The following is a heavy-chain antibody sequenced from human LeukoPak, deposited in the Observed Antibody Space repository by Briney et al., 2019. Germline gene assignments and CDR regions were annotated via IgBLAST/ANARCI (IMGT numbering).Heavy chain of an antibody. J-gene: IGHJ5*02. CDR3: ARDGMVRGVTRGWFDP. V-gene: IGHV4-38-2*02. D-gene: IGHD3-10*01. Sequence: SETLSLTCTVSGYSISSGYYWGWIRQPPGKGLEWIGSIYHSGSTYYNPSLKSRVTISVDTSKNQFSLKLSSVTAADTAVYYCARDGMVRGVTRGWFDPWGQGTLVTVSS. CDR2: IYHSGST. CDR1: GYSISSGYY.